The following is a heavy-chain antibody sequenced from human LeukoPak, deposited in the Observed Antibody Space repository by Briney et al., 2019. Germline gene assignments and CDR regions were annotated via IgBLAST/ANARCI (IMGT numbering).Heavy chain of an antibody. CDR1: GFTFSSYS. D-gene: IGHD2/OR15-2a*01. V-gene: IGHV3-21*01. CDR2: ISSSSSYI. CDR3: ARDLSEKYSIDY. J-gene: IGHJ4*02. Sequence: GGSLRLSCAASGFTFSSYSMNWVRQAPGKGLEWVSSISSSSSYIYYADSVKGRFTISRDNAKNSLYLQMNSLRAEDTAVYYCARDLSEKYSIDYWGQGTLVTVSS.